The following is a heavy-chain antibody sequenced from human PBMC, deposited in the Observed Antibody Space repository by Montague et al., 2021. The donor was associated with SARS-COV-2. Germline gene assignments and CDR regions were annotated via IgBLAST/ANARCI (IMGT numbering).Heavy chain of an antibody. CDR1: GGSISSSSYY. J-gene: IGHJ2*01. CDR3: ARHVYDILTGYYTYWYFDL. D-gene: IGHD3-9*01. V-gene: IGHV4-39*01. Sequence: SETLSLTCTVSGGSISSSSYYWGWIRQSPGKGLEWIGSIYYSGSTYYNPSLKSRVTISVDTSKNQFSLKLSSVTAADTAVYYCARHVYDILTGYYTYWYFDLWGRGTLVTASS. CDR2: IYYSGST.